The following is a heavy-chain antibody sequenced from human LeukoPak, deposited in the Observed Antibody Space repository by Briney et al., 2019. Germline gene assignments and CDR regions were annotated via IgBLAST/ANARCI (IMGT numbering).Heavy chain of an antibody. Sequence: GRSLRLSCAASGFSFSAYAMHWVRQTPGKGLEWVAVISYDGSDDHYTASVKGRFTISRDNSMNTLYLQMNSLRGEDTAIYYCARSNSGTWHLFDSWGQGTLVTVSS. CDR2: ISYDGSDD. V-gene: IGHV3-30-3*01. CDR3: ARSNSGTWHLFDS. D-gene: IGHD6-13*01. J-gene: IGHJ4*02. CDR1: GFSFSAYA.